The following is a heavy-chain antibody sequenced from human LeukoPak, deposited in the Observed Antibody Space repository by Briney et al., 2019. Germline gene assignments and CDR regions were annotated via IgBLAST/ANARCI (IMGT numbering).Heavy chain of an antibody. Sequence: GGSLRLSCTASGLTFSTYWVHWVRQAPGKGLVWVSQIKFDGSLASYADSVKGRFTISRDNAKNTLYLQMNTLGTEDTAVYYCVTGHYDSRMYFDLWGGGTLVTVSS. CDR3: VTGHYDSRMYFDL. CDR1: GLTFSTYW. J-gene: IGHJ2*01. D-gene: IGHD3-16*01. CDR2: IKFDGSLA. V-gene: IGHV3-74*01.